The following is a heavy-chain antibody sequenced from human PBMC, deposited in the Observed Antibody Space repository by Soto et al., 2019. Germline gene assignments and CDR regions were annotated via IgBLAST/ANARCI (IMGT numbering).Heavy chain of an antibody. V-gene: IGHV4-30-2*01. CDR2: MYHSGST. J-gene: IGHJ4*02. D-gene: IGHD2-2*01. CDR3: AEVQAY. CDR1: SASLSSSTYY. Sequence: SETLSLTCSVSSASLSSSTYYWSWIRQPPGKGLEWIGYMYHSGSTYYNPSLKSRVTISIDRSKNQFSLKLSSVTAADTAVYNYAEVQAYWGQGFLVPASS.